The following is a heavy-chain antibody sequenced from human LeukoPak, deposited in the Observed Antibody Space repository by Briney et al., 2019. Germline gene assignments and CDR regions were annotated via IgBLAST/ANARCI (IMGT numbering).Heavy chain of an antibody. CDR1: GFTFDDFA. V-gene: IGHV3-43*02. CDR2: IRGDGGST. CDR3: AKDIWSRYDSTGYLPRL. Sequence: GGSLRLSCAASGFTFDDFAMHWVRQAPGKGLEWVSLIRGDGGSTSYADSVKGRFTISRDNSKNSLYLQMNSLRTEDTALYYCAKDIWSRYDSTGYLPRLWGQGTLVSVSS. D-gene: IGHD3-22*01. J-gene: IGHJ4*02.